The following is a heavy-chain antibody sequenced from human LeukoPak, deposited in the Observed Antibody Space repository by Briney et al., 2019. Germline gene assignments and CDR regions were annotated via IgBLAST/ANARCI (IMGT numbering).Heavy chain of an antibody. V-gene: IGHV3-7*01. Sequence: GGSLRLSCAASGFTFTTYWMSWVRQAPGKGLEWVANIDNGGSDKYYVDSVEGRFTISRDNAKNSLYLQMNSLRAEDTAVYYCALTTVVTYSIDYWGQGTLVTVSS. D-gene: IGHD4-23*01. CDR1: GFTFTTYW. J-gene: IGHJ4*02. CDR3: ALTTVVTYSIDY. CDR2: IDNGGSDK.